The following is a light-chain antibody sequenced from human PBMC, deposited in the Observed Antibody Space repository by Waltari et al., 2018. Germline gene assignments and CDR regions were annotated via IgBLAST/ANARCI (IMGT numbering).Light chain of an antibody. CDR2: DAS. V-gene: IGKV1-33*01. J-gene: IGKJ4*01. CDR1: QDISHY. CDR3: QQYDNLPLT. Sequence: DIQMTQSPSSLSASVGDRVTITCQASQDISHYLNWYQQKPEKAPKHLTYDASNLETGVPSRFRGSGAGTDFTFTISSLQTEDIATYYCQQYDNLPLTFGGGTKVEIK.